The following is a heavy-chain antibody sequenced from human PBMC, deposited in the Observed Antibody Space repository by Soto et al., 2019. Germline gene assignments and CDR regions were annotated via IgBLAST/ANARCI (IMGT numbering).Heavy chain of an antibody. V-gene: IGHV4-4*02. J-gene: IGHJ5*02. CDR3: ARLLFGAANWFDP. D-gene: IGHD3-10*01. CDR2: IYHSGST. CDR1: GGSISSSNW. Sequence: SQTLSLTCTVSGGSISSSNWWSWVRQPPGKGLEWIGEIYHSGSTNYNPSLKSRVTISVGTSKNQFSLKLSSVTAADTAVYYCARLLFGAANWFDPWGQGTLVTSPQ.